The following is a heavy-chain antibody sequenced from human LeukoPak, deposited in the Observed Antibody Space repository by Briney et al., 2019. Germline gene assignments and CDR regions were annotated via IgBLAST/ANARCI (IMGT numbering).Heavy chain of an antibody. CDR3: ARLSVIVGAALEYYYYYMEV. CDR2: SNDSGGT. D-gene: IGHD1-26*01. V-gene: IGHV4-34*01. J-gene: IGHJ6*03. CDR1: GVTFSGYY. Sequence: SETLSLTCAVYGVTFSGYYWSWIRQPPGKRLEWVGESNDSGGTNYNPSLKSRVTISADKSKNQVSLKLISVTAADTDVYYWARLSVIVGAALEYYYYYMEVWGQGTTVTVSS.